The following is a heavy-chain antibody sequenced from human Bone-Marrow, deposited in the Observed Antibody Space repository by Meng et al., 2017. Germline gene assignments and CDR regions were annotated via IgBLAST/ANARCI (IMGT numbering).Heavy chain of an antibody. D-gene: IGHD5-18*01. CDR2: ISSSSSDI. CDR1: GFTFSSYS. Sequence: ETLSLTCAASGFTFSSYSMNWVRQAPGKGLEWVSGISSSSSDIYYADSVKGRFTISRDNAKNSLYLQMNSLRAEDTALYYCAKSTGYSYGLRLDYWGQGTLVTVSS. CDR3: AKSTGYSYGLRLDY. V-gene: IGHV3-21*04. J-gene: IGHJ4*02.